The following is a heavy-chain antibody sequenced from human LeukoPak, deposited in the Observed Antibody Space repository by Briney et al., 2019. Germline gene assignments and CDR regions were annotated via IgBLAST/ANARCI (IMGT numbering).Heavy chain of an antibody. CDR1: GGTFSSYA. CDR2: IIPIFGTA. V-gene: IGHV1-69*06. CDR3: ARQPTVRGYMDV. J-gene: IGHJ6*03. Sequence: SVKVSCKASGGTFSSYAISWVRQAPGQGLDWMGRIIPIFGTANYAQKFQGRVTITADKSTSTAYMELSSLRSEDTAVYYCARQPTVRGYMDVWGKGTTVTVSS. D-gene: IGHD4-11*01.